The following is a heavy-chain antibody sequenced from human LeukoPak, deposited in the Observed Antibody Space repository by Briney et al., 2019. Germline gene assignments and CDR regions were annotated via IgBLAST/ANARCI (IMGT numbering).Heavy chain of an antibody. Sequence: GGSLRLSCAAPEFTFGSSAMSWVRQAPGKGLEWVSYIRGGGAVTHYADSVKGRFTVSRDNPKSTLYLQMNSLRAEDTAVYYCAKCAQSYGNDAFYNWGQGTMGTVSS. J-gene: IGHJ3*02. V-gene: IGHV3-23*01. D-gene: IGHD3-16*01. CDR2: IRGGGAVT. CDR1: EFTFGSSA. CDR3: AKCAQSYGNDAFYN.